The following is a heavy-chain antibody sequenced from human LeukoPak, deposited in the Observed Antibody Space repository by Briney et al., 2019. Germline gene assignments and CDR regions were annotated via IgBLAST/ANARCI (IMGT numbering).Heavy chain of an antibody. Sequence: PGGSLRLSCAASGFTFSSYEMNWVRQAPGKGLEWVSYISSSGSTIYYADSVKGRFTISRDNAKNSLYLQMNSLRAEDTAVNYCARVGGIAVAGFDYWGQGTLVTVSS. J-gene: IGHJ4*02. CDR1: GFTFSSYE. V-gene: IGHV3-48*03. D-gene: IGHD6-19*01. CDR3: ARVGGIAVAGFDY. CDR2: ISSSGSTI.